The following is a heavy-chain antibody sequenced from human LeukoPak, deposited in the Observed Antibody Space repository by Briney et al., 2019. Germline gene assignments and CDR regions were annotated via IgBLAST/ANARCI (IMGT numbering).Heavy chain of an antibody. D-gene: IGHD3-10*01. J-gene: IGHJ4*02. CDR1: GFTFSSYS. V-gene: IGHV3-48*04. Sequence: GGSLRLSCAASGFTFSSYSMNWVRQAPGKGLEWVSYISSISSSSTYYADSVKGRFTISRDNAKNSLYLQMNSLRAEDTAVYYCARVGPALYYYGSGNYDYWGQGTLVTVSS. CDR3: ARVGPALYYYGSGNYDY. CDR2: ISSISSSST.